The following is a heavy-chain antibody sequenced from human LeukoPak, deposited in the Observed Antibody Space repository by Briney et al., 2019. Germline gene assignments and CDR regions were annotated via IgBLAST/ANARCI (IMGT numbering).Heavy chain of an antibody. D-gene: IGHD3-22*01. CDR3: AKRDYYDSSGYFPLFDY. CDR2: ISGDAVTI. Sequence: GGSLRLSCPASGFTFSSYAMAWVRQAPGKGLEWVSGISGDAVTIYYADSVKGRFTISRDNSKNTLYLQMSSLRAEDTAVYYCAKRDYYDSSGYFPLFDYWGQGTLVTVSS. CDR1: GFTFSSYA. J-gene: IGHJ4*02. V-gene: IGHV3-23*01.